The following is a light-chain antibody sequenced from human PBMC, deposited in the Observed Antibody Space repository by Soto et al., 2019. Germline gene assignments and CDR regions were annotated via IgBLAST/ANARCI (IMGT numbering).Light chain of an antibody. CDR1: SSDVGGYNY. Sequence: QSALTQPASVSGSPGQSITISCTGTSSDVGGYNYVSWYQQHPGKAPKLMIYEVSNRPSGVSNRFSGSKSGNTASLTISGLQAEDGAYYYCSSYTSGSTWVFGGGTKVTVL. CDR2: EVS. J-gene: IGLJ3*02. CDR3: SSYTSGSTWV. V-gene: IGLV2-14*01.